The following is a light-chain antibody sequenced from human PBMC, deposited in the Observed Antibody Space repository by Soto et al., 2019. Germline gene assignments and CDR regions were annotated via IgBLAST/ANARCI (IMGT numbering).Light chain of an antibody. CDR2: GAS. CDR1: QSVSNSY. Sequence: EIVLTQSPGTLSLSPGVRATLSCRASQSVSNSYIAWYQQKPGQAPRFLIYGASSRATGIPDRFSGSGSGTDFTLTISRLEPEDFAVYYCHQYGSSPWTFGQGTKVEIK. CDR3: HQYGSSPWT. J-gene: IGKJ1*01. V-gene: IGKV3-20*01.